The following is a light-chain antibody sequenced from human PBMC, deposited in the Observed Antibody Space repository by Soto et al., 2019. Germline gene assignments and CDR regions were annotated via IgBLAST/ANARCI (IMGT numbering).Light chain of an antibody. CDR2: DAS. CDR1: QSISSW. V-gene: IGKV1-5*01. Sequence: NQTTQCHTSVSXXVGDXVTIXXRASQSISSWLAWYQQKPGKAPKLLIYDASSLESEVPSRFSGSGSGTEFTLTISSLQPDDFAPYYCQQYSSFSWPFGQGTEAAIK. CDR3: QQYSSFSWP. J-gene: IGKJ1*01.